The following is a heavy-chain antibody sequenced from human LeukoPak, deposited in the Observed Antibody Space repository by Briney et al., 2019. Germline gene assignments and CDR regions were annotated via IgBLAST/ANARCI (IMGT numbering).Heavy chain of an antibody. CDR1: GYTFTSYG. V-gene: IGHV1-18*01. D-gene: IGHD2-2*01. CDR3: ARYCSSTSCSADYYYYYGMDV. Sequence: ASVKVSCTASGYTFTSYGISWVRQAPGQGLEWMGWISAYNGNTNYAQKLQGRVTMTTDTSTSTAYMELRSLRSDDTAVYYCARYCSSTSCSADYYYYYGMDVWGQGTTVTVSS. J-gene: IGHJ6*02. CDR2: ISAYNGNT.